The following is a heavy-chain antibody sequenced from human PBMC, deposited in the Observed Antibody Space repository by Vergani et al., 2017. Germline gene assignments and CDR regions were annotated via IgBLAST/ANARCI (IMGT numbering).Heavy chain of an antibody. CDR3: AIDRRDGYKLFVGNDGFDI. D-gene: IGHD5-24*01. V-gene: IGHV1-69*12. J-gene: IGHJ3*02. Sequence: QVQLVQSGAEVKKPGSSVKVSCKASGGTFSSYAISWVRQAPGQGLEWMGGIIPIFGTANYAQKFQGRVTITADESTSTAYMELSSLRSEDTAVYYCAIDRRDGYKLFVGNDGFDIWGQGTMVTVSS. CDR1: GGTFSSYA. CDR2: IIPIFGTA.